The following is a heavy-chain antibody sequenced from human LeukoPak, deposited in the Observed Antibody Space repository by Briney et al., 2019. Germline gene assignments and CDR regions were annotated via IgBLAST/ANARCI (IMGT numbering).Heavy chain of an antibody. CDR2: INAGNGNT. CDR3: ARDTVAGIDY. J-gene: IGHJ4*02. Sequence: ASVKVSCKASGYTFTSYAMNWVRQAPGQGLERMGWINAGNGNTKYSQKFQGRVTITRDTSASTAYMELSSLRSEDTAVYYCARDTVAGIDYWGQGTLVTVSS. D-gene: IGHD6-19*01. V-gene: IGHV1-3*01. CDR1: GYTFTSYA.